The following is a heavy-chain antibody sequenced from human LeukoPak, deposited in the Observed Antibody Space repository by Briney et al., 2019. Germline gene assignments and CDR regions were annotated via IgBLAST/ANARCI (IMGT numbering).Heavy chain of an antibody. J-gene: IGHJ6*03. CDR2: IYYSGGT. D-gene: IGHD2-8*01. V-gene: IGHV4-39*01. Sequence: SETLSLTCTVSGGSINGNDYYWGWIRQPPGKGLEWIGRIYYSGGTYYNPTLKSRVTISVDTSKNQFFLKLSSVNDGDTAMYYCARTNYYFYYMDVWGRGTTVTVSS. CDR1: GGSINGNDYY. CDR3: ARTNYYFYYMDV.